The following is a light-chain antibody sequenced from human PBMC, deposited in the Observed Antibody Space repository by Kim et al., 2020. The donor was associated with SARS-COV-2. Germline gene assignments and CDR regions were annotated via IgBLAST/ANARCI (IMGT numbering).Light chain of an antibody. Sequence: VSPGERASLSCRASQTVRSNLAWYQQKPGRAPRLLIYGASSRASGIPARFSGSGSGTEFTLTIRSLKSEDSATYYCQQYNNWPLSFGQGTKVDIK. J-gene: IGKJ1*01. CDR3: QQYNNWPLS. V-gene: IGKV3-15*01. CDR2: GAS. CDR1: QTVRSN.